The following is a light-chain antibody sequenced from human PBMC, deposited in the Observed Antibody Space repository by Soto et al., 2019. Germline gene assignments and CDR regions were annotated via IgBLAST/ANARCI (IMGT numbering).Light chain of an antibody. CDR1: QSVGSY. CDR2: DAS. V-gene: IGKV3-11*01. Sequence: EIVLTQSPVTLSLSPRERATLSCRASQSVGSYFAWYQQKPGQAPRLLIYDASSRATGIPARFSGSGSGTDFTLTISSLEPEDFAVYYCQQRSDWPSTFGGGTRVEIK. J-gene: IGKJ4*01. CDR3: QQRSDWPST.